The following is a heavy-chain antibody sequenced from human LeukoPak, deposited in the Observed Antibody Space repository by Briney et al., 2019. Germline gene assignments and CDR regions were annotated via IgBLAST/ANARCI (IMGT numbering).Heavy chain of an antibody. J-gene: IGHJ6*03. Sequence: SQTLSLTCTVSGGSISRGSYYWSWIRQPPGKGLEWIGRIYTSGSTNYNPSLKSRVTISVDTSKNQFSLKLSSVTAADTAVYYCARVPAAYPTYYYYYYMDVWGKGTTVTVSS. V-gene: IGHV4-61*02. D-gene: IGHD2-2*01. CDR2: IYTSGST. CDR3: ARVPAAYPTYYYYYYMDV. CDR1: GGSISRGSYY.